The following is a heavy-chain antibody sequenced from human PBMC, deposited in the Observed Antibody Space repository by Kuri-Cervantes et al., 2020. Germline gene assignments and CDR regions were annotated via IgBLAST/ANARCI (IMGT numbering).Heavy chain of an antibody. CDR1: GFTFSSYS. D-gene: IGHD2-2*01. V-gene: IGHV3-21*01. CDR3: ARIVVVPAANHYYFDY. Sequence: GESLKISCAASGFTFSSYSMNWVRQAPGKGLEWASSISSSSSYIYYADSVKGRFTISRDNAKNSLYLQMNSLRAEDTAVYYCARIVVVPAANHYYFDYWGQGTLVTVSS. J-gene: IGHJ4*02. CDR2: ISSSSSYI.